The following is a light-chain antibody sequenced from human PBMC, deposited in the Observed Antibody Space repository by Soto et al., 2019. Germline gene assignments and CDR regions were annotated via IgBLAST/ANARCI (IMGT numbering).Light chain of an antibody. CDR3: QQYDNLFT. J-gene: IGKJ3*01. CDR1: HDIKKY. Sequence: DIQMTQSPSSLSASVGDRVTITCQASHDIKKYLNWYQQKAHKVPKLLIHDVSTLATGVPSRFTGSGSGTDFTLTISSLQPEDIATYYCQQYDNLFTFGPGTKVDIK. V-gene: IGKV1-33*01. CDR2: DVS.